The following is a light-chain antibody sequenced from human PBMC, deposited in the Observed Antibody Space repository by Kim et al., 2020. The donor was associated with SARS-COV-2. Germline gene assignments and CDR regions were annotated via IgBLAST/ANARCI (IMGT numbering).Light chain of an antibody. V-gene: IGKV3-20*01. CDR2: GAS. J-gene: IGKJ1*01. Sequence: SRGERAALGGGARQRGGSKYLAWKQQKPGQAPRPLIYGASRRAAGVPDRFSGSGSGTDFTLTISRLGPEGFAVYYSHKYGTGGGTFGQGTKVDIK. CDR1: QRGGSKY. CDR3: HKYGTGGGT.